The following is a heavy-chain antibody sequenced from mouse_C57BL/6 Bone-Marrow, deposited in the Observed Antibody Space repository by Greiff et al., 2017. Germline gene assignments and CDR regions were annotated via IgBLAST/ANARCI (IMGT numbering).Heavy chain of an antibody. V-gene: IGHV1-42*01. D-gene: IGHD2-1*01. CDR1: GYSFTGYY. CDR3: ASYLLWYPHWYFDV. J-gene: IGHJ1*03. CDR2: INPSTGGT. Sequence: VQLQQSGPELVKPGASVKISCKASGYSFTGYYMNWVKQSPEKSLEWIGEINPSTGGTTDNQKFKAKATLTVDKSSSTAYMQLKILTSEDSAVYYCASYLLWYPHWYFDVWGTGTTVTVSS.